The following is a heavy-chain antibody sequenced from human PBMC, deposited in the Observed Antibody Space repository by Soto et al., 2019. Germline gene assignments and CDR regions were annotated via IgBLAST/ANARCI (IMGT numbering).Heavy chain of an antibody. Sequence: QVQLQESGPGLVKPSQTLSLTCTVSGGSISSGGYYWSWIRQHPGKGLEWIGYIYHSGSTYYNPSVKSRVTISVDTSKNQFSLKLSSVTAADTAVYYCAGGRAAAGTGGDYWGQGTLVTVSS. CDR3: AGGRAAAGTGGDY. CDR1: GGSISSGGYY. CDR2: IYHSGST. D-gene: IGHD6-13*01. V-gene: IGHV4-31*03. J-gene: IGHJ4*02.